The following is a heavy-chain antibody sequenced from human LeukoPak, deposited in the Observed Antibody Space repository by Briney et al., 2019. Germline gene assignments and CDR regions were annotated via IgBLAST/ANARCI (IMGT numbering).Heavy chain of an antibody. J-gene: IGHJ6*03. CDR1: GFTFSSYS. Sequence: GGSLRLSCAASGFTFSSYSMNWVRQAPGKGLEWVSSISSSSSYIYYADSVKGRFTISRDNAKNSLYLQMNSLRAEDTAVYYWGRDGVGYDCWSGPEVWGNGTTVTVAS. V-gene: IGHV3-21*01. CDR2: ISSSSSYI. D-gene: IGHD3-3*01. CDR3: GRDGVGYDCWSGPEV.